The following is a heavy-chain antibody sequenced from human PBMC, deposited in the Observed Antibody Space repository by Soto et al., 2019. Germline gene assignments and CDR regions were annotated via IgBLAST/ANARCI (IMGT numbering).Heavy chain of an antibody. V-gene: IGHV4-31*03. CDR1: GGSISSGGYY. J-gene: IGHJ4*02. CDR2: IYYSGST. Sequence: SETLSLTCTVSGGSISSGGYYWSWIRQHPGKGLEWIGYIYYSGSTHYNASLKSRVTISVDTSKNQVSLKLSSVTAADTAVYYCARVNYYESSGYFDYWGQGTLVTVSS. D-gene: IGHD3-22*01. CDR3: ARVNYYESSGYFDY.